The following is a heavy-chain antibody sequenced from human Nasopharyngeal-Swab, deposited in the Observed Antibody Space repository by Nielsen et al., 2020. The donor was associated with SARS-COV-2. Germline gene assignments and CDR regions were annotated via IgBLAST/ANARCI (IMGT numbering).Heavy chain of an antibody. V-gene: IGHV1-46*01. D-gene: IGHD3-3*01. CDR1: GYTFTSYY. CDR2: INPSGGST. J-gene: IGHJ6*03. CDR3: ARGSLRFLEWSYYYYMDV. Sequence: ASVKVFCKASGYTFTSYYMHWVRQAPGQGLEWMGIINPSGGSTSYAQKFQGRVTMTRDTSTSTVYMELSSLRSEDTAVYYCARGSLRFLEWSYYYYMDVWGKGTTVTVSS.